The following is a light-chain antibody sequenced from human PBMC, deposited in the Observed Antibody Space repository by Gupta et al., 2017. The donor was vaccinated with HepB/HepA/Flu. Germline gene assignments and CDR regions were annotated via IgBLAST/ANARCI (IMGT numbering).Light chain of an antibody. CDR3: QQYGNSPRT. J-gene: IGKJ1*01. Sequence: EVVLTQSPGTLSLSPGERATLSCRASQNVLNNYLAWYQQKPGQAPKLLLYVASSRATGIPDRFSGSGSGTVFTLTISRLNPEDSAVYYCQQYGNSPRTFGQGTKVEIK. V-gene: IGKV3-20*01. CDR2: VAS. CDR1: QNVLNNY.